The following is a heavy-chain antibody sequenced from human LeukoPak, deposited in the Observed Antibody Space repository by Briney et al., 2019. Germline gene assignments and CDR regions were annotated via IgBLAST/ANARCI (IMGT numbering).Heavy chain of an antibody. CDR3: ARELYTAMAFDY. J-gene: IGHJ4*02. D-gene: IGHD5-18*01. V-gene: IGHV4-30-4*01. CDR2: IYYSGST. CDR1: GGSISSGDYY. Sequence: PSETLSLTCTVSGGSISSGDYYWRWIRQPPGKGLEWIGYIYYSGSTYYNPSLKSRVTISVDTSKNQFSLKLSSVTAADTAVCYCARELYTAMAFDYWGQGTLVTVSS.